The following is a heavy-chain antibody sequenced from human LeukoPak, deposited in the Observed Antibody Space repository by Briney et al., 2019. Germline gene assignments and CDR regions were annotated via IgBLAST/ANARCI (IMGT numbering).Heavy chain of an antibody. J-gene: IGHJ4*02. CDR2: IHTRGST. CDR1: GVSISTSY. D-gene: IGHD3-22*01. Sequence: SETLSLTCSVSGVSISTSYWSWLRQPPGKGLEWIAYIHTRGSTNYNPSLNGRVTVSADASKNQFSLTLNSVTAADTAVYYCARGYYDSSGSSNPFDRWGQGSQVTVSS. CDR3: ARGYYDSSGSSNPFDR. V-gene: IGHV4-4*08.